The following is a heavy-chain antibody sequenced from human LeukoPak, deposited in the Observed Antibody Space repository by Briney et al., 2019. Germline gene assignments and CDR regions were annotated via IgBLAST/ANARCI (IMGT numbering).Heavy chain of an antibody. J-gene: IGHJ3*01. V-gene: IGHV4-59*01. CDR2: IYYSGST. D-gene: IGHD3-3*02. CDR3: AREGSDISLDV. Sequence: KPSETLSLTCTVSGGSITNYYWSWIRQPPGKGLEWIGYIYYSGSTNYNPSLKSRVTISVDTSKNQFSLRLNSVTAADTAVYYCAREGSDISLDVWGQGTMVTVSS. CDR1: GGSITNYY.